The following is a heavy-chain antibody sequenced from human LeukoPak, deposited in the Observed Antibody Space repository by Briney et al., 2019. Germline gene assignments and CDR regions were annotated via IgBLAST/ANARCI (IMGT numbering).Heavy chain of an antibody. V-gene: IGHV3-33*01. Sequence: GGSLRLSCSVSGFIFSDYGFHWVRQAPGKGLEWVAVTRFDGSIKQYADSVKGRFTISRDYSKNTLYLQMNSLKSEDTAVYYCARWGGTRQYYFDYWGRGTLVTVSS. CDR1: GFIFSDYG. CDR2: TRFDGSIK. CDR3: ARWGGTRQYYFDY. D-gene: IGHD1-1*01. J-gene: IGHJ4*02.